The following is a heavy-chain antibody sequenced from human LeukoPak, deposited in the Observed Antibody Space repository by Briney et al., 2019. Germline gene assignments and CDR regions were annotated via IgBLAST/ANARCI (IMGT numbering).Heavy chain of an antibody. CDR2: ISYDGSNK. Sequence: GGSLRLSCAASGFTFSSYAMHWVRQAPGKGLEWVAVISYDGSNKYYADSVKGRFTISRDNSKNTLYLQMNSLRAEDTAVYHCARDRDVVVPAAIQFDYWGQGTLVTVSS. J-gene: IGHJ4*02. D-gene: IGHD2-2*02. CDR1: GFTFSSYA. V-gene: IGHV3-30-3*01. CDR3: ARDRDVVVPAAIQFDY.